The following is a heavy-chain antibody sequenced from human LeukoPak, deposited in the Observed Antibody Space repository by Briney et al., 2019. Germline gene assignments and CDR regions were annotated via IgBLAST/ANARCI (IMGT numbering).Heavy chain of an antibody. CDR2: INWNGGST. D-gene: IGHD2-2*01. Sequence: PGGSLRLSCAASGFTFDDYGMSWVRQAPGKGLEWVSGINWNGGSTGYADSVKGRFTISRDNAKNSLYLQMNSLRAEDTAVYYCARLPVVPAAIIYYYYYYMDVWGKGTTVTVSS. CDR3: ARLPVVPAAIIYYYYYYMDV. J-gene: IGHJ6*03. CDR1: GFTFDDYG. V-gene: IGHV3-20*04.